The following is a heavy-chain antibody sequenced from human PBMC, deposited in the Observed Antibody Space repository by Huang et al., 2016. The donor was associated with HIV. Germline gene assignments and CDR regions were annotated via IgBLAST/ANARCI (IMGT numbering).Heavy chain of an antibody. J-gene: IGHJ3*02. CDR1: GFTFSSHA. CDR2: ISDDGSNK. CDR3: ARAKDSWDAYDI. V-gene: IGHV3-30-3*01. Sequence: QVQLVESGGGVVQPGRSLRLSCAASGFTFSSHAMHWVRQAPGTGLEWVAVISDDGSNKYYADSWKGRFTISRDNSKNTLYLQMNSLRAEDTAVYYCARAKDSWDAYDIWGQGTMVTVSS.